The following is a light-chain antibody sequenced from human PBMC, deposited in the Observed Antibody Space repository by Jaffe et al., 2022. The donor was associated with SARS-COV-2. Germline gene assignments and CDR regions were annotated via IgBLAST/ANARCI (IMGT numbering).Light chain of an antibody. V-gene: IGKV3-20*01. CDR1: QSVSSNY. J-gene: IGKJ1*01. CDR2: AAS. Sequence: EIVLTQSPGTLFLSPGERATLSCRASQSVSSNYLAWYQQKPGQAPRLLIYAASDRATGIPDRFSGSGSGTDFTLTISRLEPEDFAVYYCQQYGSSPGFGQGTKVEIK. CDR3: QQYGSSPG.